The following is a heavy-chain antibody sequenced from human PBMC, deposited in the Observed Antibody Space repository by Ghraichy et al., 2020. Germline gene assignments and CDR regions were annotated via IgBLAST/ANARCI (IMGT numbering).Heavy chain of an antibody. CDR3: ESQIISYNCGWTPGGWFDP. V-gene: IGHV4-39*01. CDR2: NYYSGST. D-gene: IGHD6-19*01. CDR1: GGSISSSSYY. J-gene: IGHJ5*02. Sequence: SETLSLTCTVSGGSISSSSYYWGWIRQPKGKGLEWNGSNYYSGSTYYNPSLKGRITMSVDTSKTQFSLKLRSATAADTAVYYCESQIISYNCGWTPGGWFDPWGQGTLVTVSS.